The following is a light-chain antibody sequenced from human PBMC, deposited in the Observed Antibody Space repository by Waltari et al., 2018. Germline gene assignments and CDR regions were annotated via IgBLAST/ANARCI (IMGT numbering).Light chain of an antibody. CDR2: KAS. CDR3: QQYSSYPHT. CDR1: QSISSW. Sequence: DIQMTQSPSTLSAFVGDRVTITCRASQSISSWLAWYQQKPGKAPKLLTYKASNLESGVPSRFSGSGSGTEFTFTISGLQPDDFATYYCQQYSSYPHTFGQGTKLEMK. J-gene: IGKJ2*01. V-gene: IGKV1-5*03.